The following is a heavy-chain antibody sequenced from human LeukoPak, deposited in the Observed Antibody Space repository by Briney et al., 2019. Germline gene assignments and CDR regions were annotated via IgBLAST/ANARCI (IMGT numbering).Heavy chain of an antibody. CDR3: ARLPNLYYYDSSGYPAGAFDI. CDR2: IYYSGST. Sequence: PSETQSLTCTVSGGSISSYYWSWIRQPPGKGLEWIGYIYYSGSTNYNPSLKSRVTISVDTSKNQFSLKLSSVTAADTAVYYCARLPNLYYYDSSGYPAGAFDIWGQGTMVTVSS. CDR1: GGSISSYY. D-gene: IGHD3-22*01. V-gene: IGHV4-59*01. J-gene: IGHJ3*02.